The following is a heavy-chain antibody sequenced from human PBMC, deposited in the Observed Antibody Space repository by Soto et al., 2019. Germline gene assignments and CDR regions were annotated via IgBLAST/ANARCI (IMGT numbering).Heavy chain of an antibody. J-gene: IGHJ4*02. CDR2: IIPFFGTA. CDR1: GGTFSTFG. D-gene: IGHD4-17*01. CDR3: ARTAPMDAGDKYYDF. V-gene: IGHV1-69*01. Sequence: QVQLVQSGAEVKKTGSSVKVSCKTSGGTFSTFGISWVRQAPGQGLEWMGGIIPFFGTAEYSQKFEDRITITAEESTNTVYMDLRSLTSEDTAIYYCARTAPMDAGDKYYDFWGQGALVTVSS.